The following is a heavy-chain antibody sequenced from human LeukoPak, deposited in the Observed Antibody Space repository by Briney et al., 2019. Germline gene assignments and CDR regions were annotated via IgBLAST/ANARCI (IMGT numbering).Heavy chain of an antibody. J-gene: IGHJ5*02. V-gene: IGHV4-4*09. CDR3: ARRATSGSHCCGFDP. D-gene: IGHD1-26*01. Sequence: PSETLSLTCTVSRGSISNYYWSWIRQPPGKGLEWIGYFYDSGTTSGSTNYNPSLKSRVTISVDTSKNQFSLKLSSVTAADTAVYSCARRATSGSHCCGFDPWGQGTLVTVSS. CDR1: RGSISNYY. CDR2: FYDSGTTSGST.